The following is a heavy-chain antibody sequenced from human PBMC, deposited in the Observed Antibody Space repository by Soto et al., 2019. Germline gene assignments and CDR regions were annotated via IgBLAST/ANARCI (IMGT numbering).Heavy chain of an antibody. CDR2: ISAYNGNT. Sequence: GASVKVSCKASGYTFTSYGISWVRQAPGQGLEWMGWISAYNGNTNYAQKLQGRVTMTTDTSTSTAYMELRSLRSDDTAVYYCARDCPHVIAVAGTEFDYWGQGTLVTVSS. CDR1: GYTFTSYG. CDR3: ARDCPHVIAVAGTEFDY. J-gene: IGHJ4*02. D-gene: IGHD6-19*01. V-gene: IGHV1-18*01.